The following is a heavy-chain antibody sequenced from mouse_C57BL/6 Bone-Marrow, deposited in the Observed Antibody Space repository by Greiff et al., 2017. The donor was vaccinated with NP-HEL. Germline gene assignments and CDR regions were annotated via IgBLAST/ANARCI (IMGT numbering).Heavy chain of an antibody. V-gene: IGHV1-52*01. Sequence: QVQLQQPGAELVRPGSSVKLSCKASGYTFTSYWMHWVKQRPIQGLEWIGNIDPSDSETHYNQKFKDKATLTVDKSSSTAYMQLSSLTSEDSAVYYGARSGYGNYEFAYWGQGTLVTVSA. CDR1: GYTFTSYW. CDR2: IDPSDSET. J-gene: IGHJ3*01. CDR3: ARSGYGNYEFAY. D-gene: IGHD2-1*01.